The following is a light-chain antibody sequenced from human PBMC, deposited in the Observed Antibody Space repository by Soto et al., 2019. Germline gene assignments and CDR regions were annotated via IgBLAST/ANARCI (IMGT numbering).Light chain of an antibody. CDR2: AVS. J-gene: IGLJ1*01. V-gene: IGLV2-14*01. CDR1: SSDVGLYDY. CDR3: SSYTSDSSYV. Sequence: QSVLTQPASVSGSPGQSITISCTGTSSDVGLYDYVSWYQQHPGKAPQLMIYAVSNRPSGVSNRFSASKSGNTASLSISGLQAEDGADYYCSSYTSDSSYVFGSGTKVTVL.